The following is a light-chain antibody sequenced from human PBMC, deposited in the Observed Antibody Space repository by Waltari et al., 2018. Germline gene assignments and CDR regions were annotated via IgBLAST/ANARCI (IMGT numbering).Light chain of an antibody. Sequence: EIVMTQSPATLSVSPGDRAPLSCRASQSVSRNLAWYQQKPGQAPRLLIYGASTRATGIPARFSGSGSGTEFTLTISSLQSEDFAVYYCQQYNNWPPYTFGQGTKLEIK. CDR2: GAS. CDR3: QQYNNWPPYT. J-gene: IGKJ2*01. V-gene: IGKV3-15*01. CDR1: QSVSRN.